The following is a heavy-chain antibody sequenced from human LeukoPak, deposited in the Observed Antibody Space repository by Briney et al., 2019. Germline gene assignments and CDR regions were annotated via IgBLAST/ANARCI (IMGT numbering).Heavy chain of an antibody. J-gene: IGHJ3*02. Sequence: SETLSLTCTVSGGSISSYYWSWIRQPPGKGLEWIGYIYYSGNTNYNPSLKSRVTISVDTSKNQFSLKLSSVTAADTAVYYCALQLADAFDIWGQGTMVTVSS. V-gene: IGHV4-59*01. CDR2: IYYSGNT. CDR1: GGSISSYY. CDR3: ALQLADAFDI. D-gene: IGHD5-18*01.